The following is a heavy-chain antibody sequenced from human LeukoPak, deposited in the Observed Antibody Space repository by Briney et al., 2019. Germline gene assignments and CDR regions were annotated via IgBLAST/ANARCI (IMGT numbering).Heavy chain of an antibody. CDR2: IIPIFGTA. Sequence: SAKVSCKASGGTFSSYAISWVRQAPGQGLEWMGGIIPIFGTANYAQKFQGRVTITTDESTSTAYMELSSLRSEDTAVYYCARVGIAARSRGRMGAFDIWGQGTMVTVSS. CDR3: ARVGIAARSRGRMGAFDI. J-gene: IGHJ3*02. V-gene: IGHV1-69*05. CDR1: GGTFSSYA. D-gene: IGHD6-6*01.